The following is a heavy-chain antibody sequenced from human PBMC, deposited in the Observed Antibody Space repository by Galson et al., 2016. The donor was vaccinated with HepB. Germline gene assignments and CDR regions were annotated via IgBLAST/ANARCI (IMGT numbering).Heavy chain of an antibody. D-gene: IGHD1-26*01. CDR1: GFTFDDYA. CDR3: VRDGATWHFDF. CDR2: ISWNSGRV. V-gene: IGHV3-9*01. J-gene: IGHJ2*01. Sequence: SLRLSCAASGFTFDDYAMHWVRQSPGKGLEWVSGISWNSGRVDYADSVKGRFTISRDNAKNSLFLQMNSLTAEDTGLYYCVRDGATWHFDFWGRGTLVTVSS.